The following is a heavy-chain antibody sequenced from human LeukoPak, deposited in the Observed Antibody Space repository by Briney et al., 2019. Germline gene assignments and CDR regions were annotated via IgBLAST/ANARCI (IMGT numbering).Heavy chain of an antibody. CDR1: GFTFDDYA. D-gene: IGHD6-13*01. V-gene: IGHV3-9*01. CDR3: AKDIGSWYGGLNWFDP. Sequence: GGSLRLSCAASGFTFDDYAMHWVRQAPGKGLEWVSGISWNSGSIGYADSVKGRFTISRDNAKNSLYLQMNSLRAGDTALYYCAKDIGSWYGGLNWFDPWGQGTLVTVSS. CDR2: ISWNSGSI. J-gene: IGHJ5*02.